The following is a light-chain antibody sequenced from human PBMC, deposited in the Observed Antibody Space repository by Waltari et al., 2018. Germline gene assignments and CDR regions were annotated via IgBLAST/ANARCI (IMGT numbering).Light chain of an antibody. J-gene: IGKJ4*01. CDR3: QQYENTLFT. V-gene: IGKV1-33*01. CDR1: QDIGNF. CDR2: DAS. Sequence: DIQMTQSPSSLSASVGDRVTLTCKASQDIGNFLNWYQKKPGKAPKLMIYDASSLETGVPSRFSGSGSGTDFTFTIISLQPEDISTYYCQQYENTLFTFGGGTKVEIK.